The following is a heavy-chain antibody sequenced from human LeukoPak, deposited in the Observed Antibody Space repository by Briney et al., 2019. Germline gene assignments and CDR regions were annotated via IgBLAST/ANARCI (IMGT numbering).Heavy chain of an antibody. CDR2: ITPSDSYT. Sequence: GESLKISCKASAYSFTTFWISWVRQMPGKGLEWMGRITPSDSYTNYSPSFRGHVTISADKSITTAYLQWSSLRASDTAMYYCATSSGNNPFDYWGQGTLVTVPS. CDR1: AYSFTTFW. J-gene: IGHJ4*02. V-gene: IGHV5-10-1*01. D-gene: IGHD1-14*01. CDR3: ATSSGNNPFDY.